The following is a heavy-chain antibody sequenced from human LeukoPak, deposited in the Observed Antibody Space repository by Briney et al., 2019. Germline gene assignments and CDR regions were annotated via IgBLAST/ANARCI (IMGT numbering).Heavy chain of an antibody. J-gene: IGHJ4*02. CDR3: VKGRWIPDH. V-gene: IGHV3-23*01. D-gene: IGHD1-1*01. CDR2: ISDTGTNT. Sequence: GGSLRLSCAASGFTFASYAMTWVRQAPGKGLEWVSLISDTGTNTYYTDSAKGRFTISRDNSKNSLFLQMNSLRADDTAVYYCVKGRWIPDHWGQGTLVTVSS. CDR1: GFTFASYA.